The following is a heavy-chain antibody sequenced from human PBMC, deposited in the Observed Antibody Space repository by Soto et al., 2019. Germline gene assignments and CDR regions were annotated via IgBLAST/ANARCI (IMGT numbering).Heavy chain of an antibody. CDR3: ARTPDYGGNSSLFGY. D-gene: IGHD4-17*01. CDR2: IIPIFGTA. CDR1: GGTFSSYS. J-gene: IGHJ4*02. V-gene: IGHV1-69*06. Sequence: EASVKVSCKASGGTFSSYSISWVRQAPGQGLEWMGGIIPIFGTANYAQKFQGRVTITADKSTSTAYMELSSLRSEDTAVYYCARTPDYGGNSSLFGYWGQGTLVTVSS.